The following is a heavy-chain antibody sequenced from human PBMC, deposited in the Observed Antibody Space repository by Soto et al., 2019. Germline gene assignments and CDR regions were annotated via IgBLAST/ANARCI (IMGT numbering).Heavy chain of an antibody. CDR1: GFTVTSNY. J-gene: IGHJ1*01. CDR2: LYSGGNA. Sequence: EVQLVETGGGLIQPGGSLRLSCAASGFTVTSNYMSWVRQAPGKGLEWVSILYSGGNAYYSDSVKCRFTIPRDNSMTALDLQMNRLRAEDPAVSYFASGDLSMGAPVQYFQPWGQGTLVTVSS. CDR3: ASGDLSMGAPVQYFQP. V-gene: IGHV3-53*02. D-gene: IGHD3-3*02.